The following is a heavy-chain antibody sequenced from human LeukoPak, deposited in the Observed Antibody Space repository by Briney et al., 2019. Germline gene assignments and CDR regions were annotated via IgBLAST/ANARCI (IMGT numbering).Heavy chain of an antibody. D-gene: IGHD6-13*01. J-gene: IGHJ4*02. CDR2: INPSGGST. CDR1: GYTFTSHY. Sequence: ASVKVSCKASGYTFTSHYMHWVRQAPGQGLEWMGIINPSGGSTNYAQKLQGRVTMTTDTSTSTAYMELGSLRSDDTAVYYCARIGSSWSALDYWGQGTLVTVSS. V-gene: IGHV1-46*01. CDR3: ARIGSSWSALDY.